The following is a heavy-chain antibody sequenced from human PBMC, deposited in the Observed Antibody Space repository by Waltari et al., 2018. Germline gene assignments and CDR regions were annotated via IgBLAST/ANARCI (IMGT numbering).Heavy chain of an antibody. D-gene: IGHD6-19*01. CDR1: GFKFCYYA. V-gene: IGHV3-21*01. J-gene: IGHJ6*02. CDR3: AREGAEQWVVEDYGMDV. Sequence: EVHLVESGGGLVRPGGSLRLSCSASGFKFCYYAMTLVRQAPGKGLEWVSSIGSSSSFMDYADSVRGRFTVSRDNAKNTLYLQMDTLRAEDTAVYYCAREGAEQWVVEDYGMDVWGQGTTVTVS. CDR2: IGSSSSFM.